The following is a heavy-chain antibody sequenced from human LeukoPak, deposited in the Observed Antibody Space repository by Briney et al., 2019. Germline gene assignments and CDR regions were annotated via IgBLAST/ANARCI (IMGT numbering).Heavy chain of an antibody. CDR3: AHRRVGVSSGWDQGSFNY. V-gene: IGHV2-5*02. D-gene: IGHD6-19*01. CDR1: GFSLGTNGVG. CDR2: IYWDIDK. Sequence: ESGPPLVKPTQTLTLTCTFSGFSLGTNGVGVGWVRQPPGKALELLAFIYWDIDKRYSPSLKSRLILTKDTSNNQVVLKMTDMDPVDTATYYCAHRRVGVSSGWDQGSFNYWGQGNLVTVSS. J-gene: IGHJ4*02.